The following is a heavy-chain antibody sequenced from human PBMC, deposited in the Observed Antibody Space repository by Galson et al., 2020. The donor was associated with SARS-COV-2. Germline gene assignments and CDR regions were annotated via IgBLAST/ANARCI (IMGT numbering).Heavy chain of an antibody. J-gene: IGHJ6*02. V-gene: IGHV3-30*18. CDR2: ISYDGSNK. CDR1: GFTFSSYG. Sequence: GESLKISCAASGFTFSSYGMHWVRQAPGKGLEWVAVISYDGSNKYYADSVKGRFTISRDNSKNTLYLQMNSLRAEDTAVYYCAKDRNFWSGYSFYYYYGMDVWGQGTTVTVSS. D-gene: IGHD3-3*01. CDR3: AKDRNFWSGYSFYYYYGMDV.